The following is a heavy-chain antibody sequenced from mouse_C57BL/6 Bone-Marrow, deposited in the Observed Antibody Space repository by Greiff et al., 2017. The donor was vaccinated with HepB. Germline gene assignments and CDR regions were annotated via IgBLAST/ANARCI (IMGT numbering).Heavy chain of an antibody. D-gene: IGHD2-12*01. Sequence: EVKLMESGGGLVQPGGSLKLSCAASGFTFSDYYMYWVRQTPEKRLEWVAYISNGGGSTYYPDTVKGRFTISRDNAKNTLYLQMSRLKSEDTAMYYCARRYDGDWYFDVWGTGTTVTVSS. CDR2: ISNGGGST. V-gene: IGHV5-12*01. CDR3: ARRYDGDWYFDV. CDR1: GFTFSDYY. J-gene: IGHJ1*03.